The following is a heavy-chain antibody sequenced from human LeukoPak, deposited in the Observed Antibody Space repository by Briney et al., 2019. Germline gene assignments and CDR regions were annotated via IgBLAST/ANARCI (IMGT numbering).Heavy chain of an antibody. CDR1: GFTFSSYA. Sequence: PGGSLRLSCAASGFTFSSYATSWVRQAPGKGLEWVSAFSGSGGSTYYADSVKGRFTISRDNSKNTLYLQMNSLRAEDTAVYYCAKSGYNRFDYWGQGTLVTVSS. V-gene: IGHV3-23*01. CDR3: AKSGYNRFDY. D-gene: IGHD5-24*01. J-gene: IGHJ4*02. CDR2: FSGSGGST.